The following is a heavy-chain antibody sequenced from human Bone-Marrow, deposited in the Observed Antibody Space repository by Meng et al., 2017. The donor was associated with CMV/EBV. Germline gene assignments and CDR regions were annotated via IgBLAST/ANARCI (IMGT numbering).Heavy chain of an antibody. CDR2: ISPPPPP. CDR3: ATVYSRGWSSIFDY. V-gene: IGHV3-66*02. Sequence: SGIPVRSSSILYVLPSPASVLSFLSLISPPPPPPSSSSLSRHFLISRDNSKNTLYLQMKSLRAEDTAVYYCATVYSRGWSSIFDYWGQGTLVTVSS. J-gene: IGHJ4*02. D-gene: IGHD6-19*01. CDR1: GIPVRSSS.